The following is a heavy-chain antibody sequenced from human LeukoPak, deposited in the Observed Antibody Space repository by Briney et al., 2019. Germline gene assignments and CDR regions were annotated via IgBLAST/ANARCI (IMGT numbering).Heavy chain of an antibody. D-gene: IGHD1-1*01. CDR1: GFTLSSYA. CDR2: ISGSGVTT. V-gene: IGHV3-23*01. CDR3: SRSLKWNLVGFDY. Sequence: PRGSLRLSCAASGFTLSSYAMSWGRQAPGKGLEWVSPISGSGVTTYSADTATGRVTISTDNTKNTLYLHISSLRDDDTALYYSSRSLKWNLVGFDYWGQGILVTVSS. J-gene: IGHJ4*02.